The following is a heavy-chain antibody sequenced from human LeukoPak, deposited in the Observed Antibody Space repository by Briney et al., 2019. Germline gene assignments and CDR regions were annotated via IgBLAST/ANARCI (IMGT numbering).Heavy chain of an antibody. J-gene: IGHJ4*02. Sequence: GGSLRLSCAASGFTFSTYGIHWVRQAPGKGLEWVAVISNDGINKYYADSVKGRFTISRDNSKNTLYLQMNSLRAEDTAVYYCAKYLRNWNGFDYWGQGTLVTVSS. CDR3: AKYLRNWNGFDY. CDR2: ISNDGINK. CDR1: GFTFSTYG. V-gene: IGHV3-30*18. D-gene: IGHD1-1*01.